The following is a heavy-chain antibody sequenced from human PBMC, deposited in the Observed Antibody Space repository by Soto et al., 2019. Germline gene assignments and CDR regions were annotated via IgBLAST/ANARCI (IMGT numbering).Heavy chain of an antibody. CDR2: INHSGST. J-gene: IGHJ4*02. CDR3: ARGLIPYDFWSGHSPTFDY. V-gene: IGHV4-34*01. CDR1: GGSFSGYY. D-gene: IGHD3-3*01. Sequence: SETLSLTCAVYGGSFSGYYWSWIRQPPGKGLEWIGEINHSGSTNYNPSLKSRVTISVDTSKNQFSLKLSSVTAADTAVYYCARGLIPYDFWSGHSPTFDYWGQGTLVTVSS.